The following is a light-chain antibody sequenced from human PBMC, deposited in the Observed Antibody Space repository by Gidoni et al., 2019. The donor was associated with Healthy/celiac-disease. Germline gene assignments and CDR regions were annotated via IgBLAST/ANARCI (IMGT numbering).Light chain of an antibody. J-gene: IGKJ1*01. CDR3: QQYNSYSQT. V-gene: IGKV1-5*03. CDR2: KAS. Sequence: DIQMTQSPSTLSASVGDRVTITCLDSQSISSWLAWYQQKPGKAPKLLIYKASSLESGVPSRFSGSGSGTEFTLTISSLQPDDFATYYCQQYNSYSQTFGQGTKVEIK. CDR1: QSISSW.